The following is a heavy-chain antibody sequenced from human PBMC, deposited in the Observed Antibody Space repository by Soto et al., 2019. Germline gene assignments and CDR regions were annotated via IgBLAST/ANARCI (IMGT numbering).Heavy chain of an antibody. CDR1: GFTFSSYS. CDR2: ISSSSSYI. J-gene: IGHJ6*02. CDR3: ARRERLKHSSDYGMDV. Sequence: SGGSLRLSCAASGFTFSSYSMNWVRQAPGKGLEWVSSISSSSSYIYYADSVKGRFTISRDNAKNSLYLQMNSLRAEDTAVYYCARRERLKHSSDYGMDVWGQGTTVTVSS. V-gene: IGHV3-21*01. D-gene: IGHD6-19*01.